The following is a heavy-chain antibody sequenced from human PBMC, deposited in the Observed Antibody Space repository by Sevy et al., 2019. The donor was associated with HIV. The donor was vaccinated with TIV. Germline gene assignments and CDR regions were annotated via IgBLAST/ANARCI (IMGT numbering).Heavy chain of an antibody. Sequence: ASVKVSCKASGYTFTGYYMHWVRQAPGQGLEWMGWINPNSGGTNYAQKFQGWVTMTRGTSISTAYMELSRLRSDDTAVYYCARAPYDNPYYFDYWGQGTLVTVSS. CDR3: ARAPYDNPYYFDY. CDR1: GYTFTGYY. CDR2: INPNSGGT. J-gene: IGHJ4*02. V-gene: IGHV1-2*04. D-gene: IGHD3-22*01.